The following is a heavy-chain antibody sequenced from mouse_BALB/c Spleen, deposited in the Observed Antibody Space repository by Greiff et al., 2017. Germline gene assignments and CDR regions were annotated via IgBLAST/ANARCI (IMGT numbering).Heavy chain of an antibody. Sequence: EVKLVESGGGLVQPGGSLRLSCATSGFTFTDYYMSWVRQPPGKALEWLGFIRNKANGYTTEYSASVKGRFTISRDNSQSILYLQMNTLRAEDSATYYCARALNWDEYYFDYWGQGTTLTVSS. J-gene: IGHJ2*01. CDR1: GFTFTDYY. CDR2: IRNKANGYTT. D-gene: IGHD4-1*01. V-gene: IGHV7-3*02. CDR3: ARALNWDEYYFDY.